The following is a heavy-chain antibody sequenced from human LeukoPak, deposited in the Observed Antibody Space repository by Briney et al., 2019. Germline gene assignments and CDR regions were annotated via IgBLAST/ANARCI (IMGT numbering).Heavy chain of an antibody. Sequence: SETLSLTCTVSGGFISSSSYYWGWIRQPPGKGLEWIGSIYYSGSTYYNPSLKSRVTISVDTSKNQFSLKLSSVTAADTAVYYCARGQGSIAVAGFDYWGQGTLVTVSS. D-gene: IGHD6-19*01. CDR2: IYYSGST. CDR3: ARGQGSIAVAGFDY. J-gene: IGHJ4*02. V-gene: IGHV4-39*07. CDR1: GGFISSSSYY.